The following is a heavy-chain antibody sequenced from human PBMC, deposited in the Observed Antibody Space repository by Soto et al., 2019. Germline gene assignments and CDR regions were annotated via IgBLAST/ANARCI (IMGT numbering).Heavy chain of an antibody. V-gene: IGHV1-8*01. CDR3: ARRGGYCSSTSCYRDYYYYGMDV. J-gene: IGHJ6*02. Sequence: ASVKVSCKASGCTFTSYDINWVRQATGQGLEWMGWMNPNSGNTGYAQKFQGRVTMTRNTSISTAYMELSSLRSEDTAVYYCARRGGYCSSTSCYRDYYYYGMDVWGQGTTVTVSS. CDR1: GCTFTSYD. D-gene: IGHD2-2*01. CDR2: MNPNSGNT.